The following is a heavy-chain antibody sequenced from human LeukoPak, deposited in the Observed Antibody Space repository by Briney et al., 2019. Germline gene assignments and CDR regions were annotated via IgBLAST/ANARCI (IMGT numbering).Heavy chain of an antibody. Sequence: GGSLRLSCTVAGVTVSINSMSWVRQAPGKGLEWVSFIYSDNTHYSDAVKGRFTISRDNSKNTPYLQMNSLRAEDTAVYYCARRAGAYSHPYDYWGQGTLVTVSS. J-gene: IGHJ4*02. CDR3: ARRAGAYSHPYDY. V-gene: IGHV3-53*01. CDR2: IYSDNT. D-gene: IGHD4/OR15-4a*01. CDR1: GVTVSINS.